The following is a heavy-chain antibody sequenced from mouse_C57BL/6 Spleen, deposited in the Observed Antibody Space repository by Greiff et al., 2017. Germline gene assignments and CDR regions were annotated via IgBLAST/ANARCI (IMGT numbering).Heavy chain of an antibody. Sequence: QVTLKESGAELVKPGASVKISCKASGYAFSSYWMNWVKQRPGKGLEWIGQIYPGDGDTNYNGKFKGKATLTADKSSSTAYMQLSSLTSEDSAVYFCARHGLYYYGSRGRVFDYWGQGTTLTVSS. CDR3: ARHGLYYYGSRGRVFDY. D-gene: IGHD1-1*01. V-gene: IGHV1-80*01. CDR2: IYPGDGDT. CDR1: GYAFSSYW. J-gene: IGHJ2*01.